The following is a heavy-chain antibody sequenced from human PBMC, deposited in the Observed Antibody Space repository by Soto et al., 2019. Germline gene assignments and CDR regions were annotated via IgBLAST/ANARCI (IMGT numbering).Heavy chain of an antibody. J-gene: IGHJ6*02. CDR3: ARGISYYYYGMDV. D-gene: IGHD6-13*01. V-gene: IGHV4-39*01. CDR2: IYYSGST. CDR1: GGSISSSSYY. Sequence: SETLSLTCTVSGGSISSSSYYCGWIRQPPGKGLEWIGSIYYSGSTYYNPSLKSRVTISVDTSKNQFSLKLSSVTAADTAVYYCARGISYYYYGMDVWGQGTTVTVSS.